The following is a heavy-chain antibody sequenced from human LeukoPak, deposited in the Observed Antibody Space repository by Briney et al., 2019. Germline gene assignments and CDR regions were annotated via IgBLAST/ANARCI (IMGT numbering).Heavy chain of an antibody. CDR3: ARRRFVRGPDVVKPFDF. CDR2: INYSGST. CDR1: GGSISSTFYY. Sequence: PSETLCLTCTVSGGSISSTFYYWGWIRQPPGKGLEWIGSINYSGSTYYNPSLKSRVTISVDTSKNQFSLKLSSVTAADTAVYYCARRRFVRGPDVVKPFDFWGQGTRVTVSS. D-gene: IGHD2-8*01. J-gene: IGHJ4*02. V-gene: IGHV4-39*01.